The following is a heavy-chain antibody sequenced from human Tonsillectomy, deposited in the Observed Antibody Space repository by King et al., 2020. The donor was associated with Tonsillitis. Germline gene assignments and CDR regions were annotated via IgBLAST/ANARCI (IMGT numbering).Heavy chain of an antibody. V-gene: IGHV4-59*01. J-gene: IGHJ2*01. CDR2: IHHTGSS. Sequence: VQLQESGPGLVKPSETLSLTCSVSGGSISSFYWSWIRQSPGKGLEWIGFIHHTGSSNYSPSLKSRVSMSVDTSNNQISMKLTSVTAADTAVYYCATKSTSYWHFDVWGRGTLVTVSS. CDR3: ATKSTSYWHFDV. CDR1: GGSISSFY.